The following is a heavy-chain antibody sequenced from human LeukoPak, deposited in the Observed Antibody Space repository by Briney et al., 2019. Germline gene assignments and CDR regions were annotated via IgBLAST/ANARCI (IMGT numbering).Heavy chain of an antibody. CDR1: GFTFDDYA. D-gene: IGHD3-9*01. CDR3: AKAGDDILTGYYEYFQH. V-gene: IGHV3-9*01. J-gene: IGHJ1*01. Sequence: GGSLRLSCAASGFTFDDYAMHWVRQAPGKGLEWVSGISWNSGSIGYADSVKGRFTISRDNAKNSLYVQMNSLRTEDTALYYCAKAGDDILTGYYEYFQHWGQGTLVTVSS. CDR2: ISWNSGSI.